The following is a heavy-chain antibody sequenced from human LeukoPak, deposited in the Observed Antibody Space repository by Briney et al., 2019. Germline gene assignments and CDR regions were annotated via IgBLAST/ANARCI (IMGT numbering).Heavy chain of an antibody. J-gene: IGHJ3*02. CDR1: GFTFSSYW. CDR3: ARAEGTGRLAFDI. V-gene: IGHV3-74*01. CDR2: INDDGSST. D-gene: IGHD3-10*01. Sequence: GGSLRLSCAASGFTFSSYWMHWVRQAPGKGLVWVSRINDDGSSTTYADSVKGRFTVSRDKAKNTLYLQMNSLRAEDTAVYYCARAEGTGRLAFDIWGQGTMVTVSS.